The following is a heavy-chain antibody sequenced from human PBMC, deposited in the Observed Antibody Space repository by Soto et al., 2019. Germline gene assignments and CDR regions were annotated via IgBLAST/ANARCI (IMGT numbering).Heavy chain of an antibody. CDR1: GGSFSGYY. D-gene: IGHD2-2*02. J-gene: IGHJ5*02. Sequence: SEPLSLTCAVYGGSFSGYYWSWIRQPPGKGLEWIGEINHSGSTNYNPSLKSRVTIAVDTSKNQFSLKLSSVTAADTAVYYCAIAANTVEFDPWGQGTLVTVSS. V-gene: IGHV4-34*01. CDR3: AIAANTVEFDP. CDR2: INHSGST.